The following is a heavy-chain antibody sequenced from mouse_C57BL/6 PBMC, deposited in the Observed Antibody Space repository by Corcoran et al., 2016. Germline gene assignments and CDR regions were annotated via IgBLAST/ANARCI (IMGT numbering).Heavy chain of an antibody. CDR3: ARKLYENWYFDV. V-gene: IGHV1-55*01. CDR1: GYTFTSYW. J-gene: IGHJ1*03. D-gene: IGHD2-12*01. Sequence: QVQLQQPGAELVKPGASVTMSCKASGYTFTSYWITWVKQRPGQGLEWIGDIYPGSGSTNYNEKFKSKATLTVDTSSSTAYMQLSSLTSEDSAVYYCARKLYENWYFDVWGTGTTVTVSS. CDR2: IYPGSGST.